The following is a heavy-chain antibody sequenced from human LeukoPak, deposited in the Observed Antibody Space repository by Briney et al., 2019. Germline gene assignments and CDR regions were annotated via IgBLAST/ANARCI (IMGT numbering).Heavy chain of an antibody. J-gene: IGHJ4*02. V-gene: IGHV3-23*01. D-gene: IGHD5-18*01. CDR1: GFTFSSYG. Sequence: GGTLRLSCAASGFTFSSYGMSWVRQAPGKGLEWVSAISGSGGSTYYADSVKGRFTISRDNSKNTLYLQMNSLRAEDTAVYYCARVGYSYGVYRFDYWGQGTLVTVSS. CDR3: ARVGYSYGVYRFDY. CDR2: ISGSGGST.